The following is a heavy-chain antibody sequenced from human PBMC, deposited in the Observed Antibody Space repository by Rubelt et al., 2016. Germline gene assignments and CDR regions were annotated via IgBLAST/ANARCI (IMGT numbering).Heavy chain of an antibody. CDR2: INPNSGGT. D-gene: IGHD6-19*01. J-gene: IGHJ4*02. CDR3: ARESSSGWYIDY. CDR1: GYTFTGYY. Sequence: QVQLVQSGAEVKKPGASVKVSCKASGYTFTGYYMHWVRQAPGQGLAWVGRINPNSGGTNYAQKFQGRVTMTRDTSITTAYMERSRLRSDDTAVFYCARESSSGWYIDYWGQGTLVTVSS. V-gene: IGHV1-2*06.